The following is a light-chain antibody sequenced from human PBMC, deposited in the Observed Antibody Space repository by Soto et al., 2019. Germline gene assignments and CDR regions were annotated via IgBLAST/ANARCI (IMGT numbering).Light chain of an antibody. Sequence: EIVLTQSPGTLSLSPGERATLSCRASQSVSSRFLAWYQQKPGQAPRLLIYGSSFRATGIPDRFSGSGAGAYFNLTISRLEPADFGVYYCQQYGSSHTFGQGTRLEI. CDR2: GSS. CDR3: QQYGSSHT. CDR1: QSVSSRF. J-gene: IGKJ5*01. V-gene: IGKV3-20*01.